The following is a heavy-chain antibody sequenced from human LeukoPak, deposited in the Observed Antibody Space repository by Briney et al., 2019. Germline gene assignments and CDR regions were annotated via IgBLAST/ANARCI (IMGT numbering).Heavy chain of an antibody. D-gene: IGHD2/OR15-2a*01. CDR3: ARGLSPKYYYYYYYMDV. Sequence: ASVKVSCKASGGTSNSYAISWVRQAPGQGLEWMGGIIPIFGTANYAQKFQGRVTITTDESTSTAYMELSSLRSEDTAVYYCARGLSPKYYYYYYYMDVWGKGTTVTVSS. V-gene: IGHV1-69*05. CDR1: GGTSNSYA. CDR2: IIPIFGTA. J-gene: IGHJ6*03.